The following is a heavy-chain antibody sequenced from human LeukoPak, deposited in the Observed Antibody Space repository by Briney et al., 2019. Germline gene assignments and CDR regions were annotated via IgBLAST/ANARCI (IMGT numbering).Heavy chain of an antibody. CDR3: ARDRRDGYAPRGAHFDY. Sequence: SVKVSCKASGGTFSSYAISWVRQAPGQGLEWMGGIIPIFGTANYAQKFQGRVTITADESTSTAYMELSGLRSEDTAVYYCARDRRDGYAPRGAHFDYWGQGTLVTVSS. V-gene: IGHV1-69*01. J-gene: IGHJ4*02. D-gene: IGHD5-24*01. CDR2: IIPIFGTA. CDR1: GGTFSSYA.